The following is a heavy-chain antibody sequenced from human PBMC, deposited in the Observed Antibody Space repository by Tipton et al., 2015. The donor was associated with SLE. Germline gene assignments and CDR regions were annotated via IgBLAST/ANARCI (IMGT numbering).Heavy chain of an antibody. CDR2: ISGGGGSA. Sequence: VQLVQSGGALVQPGGSLRLSCAASGFTFSSFAMNWVRQAPGKGLEWVSTISGGGGSAYYADSVKGRFTISRDNSKNTLYLQMNSLRAEDTAIYHCAKDQHGDYSAIDYWGQGTLVTVSS. CDR1: GFTFSSFA. D-gene: IGHD4-17*01. J-gene: IGHJ4*02. V-gene: IGHV3-23*04. CDR3: AKDQHGDYSAIDY.